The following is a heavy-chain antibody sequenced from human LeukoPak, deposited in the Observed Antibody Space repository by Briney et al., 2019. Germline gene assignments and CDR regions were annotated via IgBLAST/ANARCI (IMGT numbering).Heavy chain of an antibody. Sequence: SSVKVSCKASGGTFSSYAISWVRQAPGQGLEWMGRIIPIFGTANYAQKFQGRVTITADESTSTAYMELSSVRSEDTAVYYCANEAGAWFDPWGQGTLVTVSS. J-gene: IGHJ5*02. CDR3: ANEAGAWFDP. CDR2: IIPIFGTA. V-gene: IGHV1-69*15. CDR1: GGTFSSYA. D-gene: IGHD4-17*01.